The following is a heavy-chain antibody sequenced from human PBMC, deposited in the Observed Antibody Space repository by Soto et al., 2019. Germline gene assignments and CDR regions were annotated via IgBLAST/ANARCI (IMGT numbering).Heavy chain of an antibody. CDR3: VGDSSSHPLYYYYGMDV. D-gene: IGHD6-6*01. CDR1: GFTVSSNY. Sequence: WGSLRLSCAASGFTVSSNYMSWVRQAPGKGLEWVSVIYSGGSTYYADSVKGRFTISRDNSKNTLYLQMNSLRAEDTAVYYCVGDSSSHPLYYYYGMDVWGQGTTVTVSS. CDR2: IYSGGST. V-gene: IGHV3-53*01. J-gene: IGHJ6*02.